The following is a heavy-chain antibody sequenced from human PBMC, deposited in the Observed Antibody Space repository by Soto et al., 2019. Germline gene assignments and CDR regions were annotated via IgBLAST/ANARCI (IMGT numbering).Heavy chain of an antibody. CDR2: IIPIFGTA. D-gene: IGHD3-10*01. V-gene: IGHV1-69*13. J-gene: IGHJ6*02. CDR1: GGTFSSYA. CDR3: ARHTGSMVRGNYGMDV. Sequence: SVKVSCKASGGTFSSYAISWVRQAPGQGLEWMGGIIPIFGTANYAQKFQGRVTITADESTSTAYMELSSLRSEDTAVYYCARHTGSMVRGNYGMDVWGQGTTVTVSS.